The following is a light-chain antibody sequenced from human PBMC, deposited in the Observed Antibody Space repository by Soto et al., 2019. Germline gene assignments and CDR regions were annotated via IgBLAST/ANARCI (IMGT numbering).Light chain of an antibody. V-gene: IGLV2-8*01. CDR1: SSDVGGYNY. CDR3: CSYAGSYTGV. Sequence: QSALTQPPSASGSPGQSVTISCTGTSSDVGGYNYVSWYQHHPGKAPKLMIYEVSKRPSGVPDRFSGSRSGNTASLTISGLQAEDEADYYCCSYAGSYTGVFGGGTKLTVL. J-gene: IGLJ3*02. CDR2: EVS.